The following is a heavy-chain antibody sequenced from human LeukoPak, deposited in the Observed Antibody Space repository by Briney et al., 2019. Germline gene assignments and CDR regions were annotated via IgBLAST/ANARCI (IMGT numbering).Heavy chain of an antibody. Sequence: GGSLRLSCAASRFTFSSYWMNWARQAPGKGLEWVASINHNGNVNYYVDSVKGRFTVSRDNAKNSLYLQMSNLRAEDTAVYFCARGGGLDVWGQGATVTVSS. CDR1: RFTFSSYW. CDR3: ARGGGLDV. J-gene: IGHJ6*02. CDR2: INHNGNVN. D-gene: IGHD3-16*01. V-gene: IGHV3-7*03.